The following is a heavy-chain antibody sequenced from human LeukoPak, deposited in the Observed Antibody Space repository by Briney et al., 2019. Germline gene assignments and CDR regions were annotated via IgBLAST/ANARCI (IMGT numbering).Heavy chain of an antibody. J-gene: IGHJ4*02. D-gene: IGHD2-15*01. CDR3: ARVYCSGGSCYSGGWSNFDY. CDR1: GGSISSGDYY. V-gene: IGHV4-30-4*01. CDR2: IYYSGST. Sequence: PSQTLSLTCTVSGGSISSGDYYWSWIRQPPGKGLEWIGYIYYSGSTYYNPSLKSRVTISVDTSQNQFSLKLSSVTAADTAVYYCARVYCSGGSCYSGGWSNFDYWGQGTLVTVSS.